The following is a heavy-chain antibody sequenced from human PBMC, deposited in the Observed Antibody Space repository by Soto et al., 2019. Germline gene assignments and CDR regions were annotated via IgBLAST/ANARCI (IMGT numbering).Heavy chain of an antibody. J-gene: IGHJ6*02. Sequence: ASVRVSWKAAGYAFTSYAMHLVRQAPGQRLEWMGWINAGNGNTKYSQKFQGRVTITRDTSASTAYMELSSLRSEDTAVYYCARDPLYYDILTGRKDYYYYYGMDVWGQGTTVTVSS. CDR2: INAGNGNT. CDR3: ARDPLYYDILTGRKDYYYYYGMDV. D-gene: IGHD3-9*01. V-gene: IGHV1-3*01. CDR1: GYAFTSYA.